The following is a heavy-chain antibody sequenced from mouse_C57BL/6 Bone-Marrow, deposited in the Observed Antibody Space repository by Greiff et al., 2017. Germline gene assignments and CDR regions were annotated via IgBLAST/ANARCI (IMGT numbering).Heavy chain of an antibody. V-gene: IGHV1-72*01. J-gene: IGHJ2*01. CDR3: ARFVYDEDY. D-gene: IGHD2-12*01. Sequence: VQLQQPGAELVKPGASVKLSCKASGYTFTSYWMHWVKQRPGRGLEGSGRIDPNSGGTKYNEKFKSKATLTVDKPSSTAYMQLSSLTSEDSAVYYCARFVYDEDYWGQGTTLTVSS. CDR2: IDPNSGGT. CDR1: GYTFTSYW.